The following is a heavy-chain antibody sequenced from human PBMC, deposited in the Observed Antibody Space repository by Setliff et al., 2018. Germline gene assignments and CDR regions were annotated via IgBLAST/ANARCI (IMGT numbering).Heavy chain of an antibody. V-gene: IGHV3-30*07. J-gene: IGHJ6*04. Sequence: SLRLSCAASGFSFSSYARHWVRQAPGKGLEWVAVISSDGINKYYVDSVKGRFTISRDNFKNTVSLQMNSLRADDTSVYYCARVPRFGELPLDVWGKGTTVTVSS. CDR1: GFSFSSYA. CDR3: ARVPRFGELPLDV. D-gene: IGHD3-10*01. CDR2: ISSDGINK.